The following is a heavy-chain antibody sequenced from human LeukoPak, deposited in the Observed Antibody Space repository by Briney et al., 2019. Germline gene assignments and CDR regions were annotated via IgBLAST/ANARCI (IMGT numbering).Heavy chain of an antibody. CDR2: ISSSGNTI. D-gene: IGHD6-6*01. Sequence: GGSLRLSCATSGFTFSSYSMNWVRQAPGKGLEWVSYISSSGNTIYYADSVKGRFTIFRDNAKNSLYLQMNSLRAEDTALYYCARVQLVDYYYYSYMDVWGKGTTVTVSS. V-gene: IGHV3-48*01. CDR1: GFTFSSYS. CDR3: ARVQLVDYYYYSYMDV. J-gene: IGHJ6*03.